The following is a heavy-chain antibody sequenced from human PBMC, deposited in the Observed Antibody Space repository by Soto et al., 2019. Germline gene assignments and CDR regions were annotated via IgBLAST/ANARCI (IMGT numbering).Heavy chain of an antibody. CDR2: ISYDGSDK. V-gene: IGHV3-30*18. CDR1: GFTFNTYG. D-gene: IGHD2-21*01. J-gene: IGHJ4*02. Sequence: GGSLRLSCAASGFTFNTYGMHWLRQAPGKGLEWVAVISYDGSDKYYADSVKGRFIISRDNSKNTLYLQMNSLRAEDTAIYYCAKSPNFYCSSPYCYKSYFDFWGQGALVTVSS. CDR3: AKSPNFYCSSPYCYKSYFDF.